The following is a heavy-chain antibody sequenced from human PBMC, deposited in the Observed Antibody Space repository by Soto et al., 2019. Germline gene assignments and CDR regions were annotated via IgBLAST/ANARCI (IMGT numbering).Heavy chain of an antibody. CDR1: GGTFSKYA. Sequence: RASVKVSCKASGGTFSKYAISWVRQAPGQGLAWMGGIIPIFGTATYAQKFQGRVTITADESTSTAYMELSSLRSEDTAVYYCARFSYGYGFDYWGQGTLVTVSS. V-gene: IGHV1-69*13. CDR2: IIPIFGTA. CDR3: ARFSYGYGFDY. J-gene: IGHJ4*02. D-gene: IGHD5-18*01.